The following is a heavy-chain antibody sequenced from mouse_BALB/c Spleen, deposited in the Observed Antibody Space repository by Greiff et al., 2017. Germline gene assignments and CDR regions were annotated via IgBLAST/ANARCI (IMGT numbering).Heavy chain of an antibody. J-gene: IGHJ3*01. CDR1: GYSITSGYY. CDR2: ISYDGSN. Sequence: VQLKESGPGLVKPSQSLSLTCSVTGYSITSGYYWNWIRQFPGNKLEWMGYISYDGSNNYNPSLKNRISITRDTSKNQFFLKLNSVTTEDTATYYCARESQLGGAYWGQGTLVTVSA. CDR3: ARESQLGGAY. D-gene: IGHD4-1*02. V-gene: IGHV3-6*02.